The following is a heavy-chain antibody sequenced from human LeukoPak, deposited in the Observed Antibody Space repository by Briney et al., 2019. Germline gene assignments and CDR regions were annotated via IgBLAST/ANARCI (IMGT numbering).Heavy chain of an antibody. J-gene: IGHJ4*02. CDR3: ARDTPLGGVIATFDY. D-gene: IGHD3-16*02. CDR1: GGSISSGSYY. V-gene: IGHV4-61*02. CDR2: IYTSGST. Sequence: KPSETLSLTCTVSGGSISSGSYYWSWIRQPAGKGLEWIGRIYTSGSTNYNPSLKSRVTISVDTSKNQFSLKLSSVTAADTAVYYCARDTPLGGVIATFDYWGQGTLVTVSS.